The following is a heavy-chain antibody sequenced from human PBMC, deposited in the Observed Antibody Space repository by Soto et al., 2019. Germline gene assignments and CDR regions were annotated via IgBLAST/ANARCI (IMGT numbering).Heavy chain of an antibody. D-gene: IGHD3-9*01. Sequence: SQTLSLTCAISGDRVSSTRAAWTWIRQSPSRGLEWLGRTYYRSKWYFDYALSVKTRITIKPDKSKKQFSLQLNSVSPEDTAVYYCVRERYFYWLLYYFDYWGQGTLVTVSS. CDR2: TYYRSKWYF. CDR3: VRERYFYWLLYYFDY. V-gene: IGHV6-1*01. CDR1: GDRVSSTRAA. J-gene: IGHJ4*02.